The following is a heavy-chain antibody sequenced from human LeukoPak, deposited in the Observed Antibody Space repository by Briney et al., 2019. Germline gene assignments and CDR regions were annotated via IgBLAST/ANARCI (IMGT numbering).Heavy chain of an antibody. V-gene: IGHV3-23*01. CDR2: ISGSGGST. Sequence: QPGASLRLPCAASGFTFSSYAMSWVRQAPGKGLEWVSAISGSGGSTYYADSVKGRFTISRDNSKNTLYLQMNSLRAEDTAVYYCAKDRLPTVDLVFDYWGQGTLVTVSS. CDR3: AKDRLPTVDLVFDY. D-gene: IGHD5-18*01. J-gene: IGHJ4*02. CDR1: GFTFSSYA.